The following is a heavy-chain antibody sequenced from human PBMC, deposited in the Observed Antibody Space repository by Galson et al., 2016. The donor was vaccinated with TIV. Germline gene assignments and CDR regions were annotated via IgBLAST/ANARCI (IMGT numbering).Heavy chain of an antibody. J-gene: IGHJ6*02. CDR1: GYSINSGSY. V-gene: IGHV4-38-2*02. CDR3: VREGSTVTMHHYFGMDV. Sequence: SETLSLTCAVSGYSINSGSYWGWIRQPPGKGLQWIGSIYESGTTYYNPSLKSRLTMSVDTSKNQFSLKLSSVSAADTAVYYCVREGSTVTMHHYFGMDVWGQGTSVTVSS. CDR2: IYESGTT. D-gene: IGHD4-17*01.